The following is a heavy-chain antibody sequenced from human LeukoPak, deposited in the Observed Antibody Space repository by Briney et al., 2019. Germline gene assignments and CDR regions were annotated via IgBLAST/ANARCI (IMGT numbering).Heavy chain of an antibody. CDR1: GFTVSSTY. J-gene: IGHJ4*02. CDR3: ASGIRAFDN. D-gene: IGHD1-26*01. CDR2: TYSGGST. Sequence: GGSLRLSCLASGFTVSSTYMSWVRQAPGKGLEWVSVTYSGGSTYYADSVKGRCTISRDNSRNTLYLQMNSLRGEDTAVYYCASGIRAFDNWGQGTLVAVSA. V-gene: IGHV3-66*01.